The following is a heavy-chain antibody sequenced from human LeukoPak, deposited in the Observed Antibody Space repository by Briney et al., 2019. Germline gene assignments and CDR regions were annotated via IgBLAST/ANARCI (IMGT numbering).Heavy chain of an antibody. CDR1: GFTFSSYA. CDR3: ASPLRFLEWLLSY. Sequence: GGSLRLSCAASGFTFSSYAMHWVRQAPGKGLEWVAVISYDGSNKYYADSVKGRFTISRDNSKNTLYLQMNSLRAEDTAVYYCASPLRFLEWLLSYWGQGTLVTVSS. D-gene: IGHD3-3*01. CDR2: ISYDGSNK. J-gene: IGHJ4*02. V-gene: IGHV3-30*01.